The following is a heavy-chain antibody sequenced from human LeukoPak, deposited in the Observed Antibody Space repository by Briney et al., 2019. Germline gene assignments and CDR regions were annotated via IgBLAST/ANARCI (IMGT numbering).Heavy chain of an antibody. V-gene: IGHV3-23*01. Sequence: GGSLRLSCAASGFNFNIYAMTWVRQTPEKGLEWVSTIDCTGGSTHYADSLKGRFTISRDNSRNTLYLQMNSLRAEDTALYYCATDVGPIMFDYWGQGTLVTVSS. CDR1: GFNFNIYA. CDR3: ATDVGPIMFDY. J-gene: IGHJ4*02. CDR2: IDCTGGST. D-gene: IGHD1-26*01.